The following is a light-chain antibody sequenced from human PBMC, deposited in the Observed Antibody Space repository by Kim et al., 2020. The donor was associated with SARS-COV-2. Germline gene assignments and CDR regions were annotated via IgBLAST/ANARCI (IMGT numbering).Light chain of an antibody. CDR3: QVWASASDQHV. J-gene: IGLJ1*01. V-gene: IGLV3-21*04. CDR2: HDT. CDR1: NIGNKG. Sequence: SYELSQPPSGSVAPGKTARITCGGNNIGNKGVHWYQQKPGQAPVLVIYHDTDRPSGIPERFSGSSSGNTATLTINRVEAGDEADYYCQVWASASDQHVFGTGTKVTVL.